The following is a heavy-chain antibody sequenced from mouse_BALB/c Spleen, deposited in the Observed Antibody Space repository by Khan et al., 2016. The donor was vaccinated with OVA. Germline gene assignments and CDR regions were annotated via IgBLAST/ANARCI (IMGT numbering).Heavy chain of an antibody. D-gene: IGHD2-14*01. V-gene: IGHV1-26*01. J-gene: IGHJ3*01. CDR3: AIGYDFFAS. CDR2: VNPNTDNI. Sequence: VRLQQSGPDLVKPGASVKISCKASGYSFTLYYMSWVKQSHGKSLEWIGRVNPNTDNINYNQEFKGKAILTVDKSSNTAYMELRSLTSEDSAVYFCAIGYDFFASWGQGTLVTVSA. CDR1: GYSFTLYY.